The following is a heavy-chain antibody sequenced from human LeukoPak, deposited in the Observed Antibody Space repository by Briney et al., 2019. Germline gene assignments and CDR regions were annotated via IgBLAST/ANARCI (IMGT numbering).Heavy chain of an antibody. CDR1: VYTFTSWG. V-gene: IGHV1-18*01. Sequence: VTVSFQSSVYTFTSWGIGVLGQPPGQGLAGVGGISSYNGKKNYAQKIQGRVTMTTDTSTSTAYMELRSLRSDDTAVYYYARSGSRGRWFAASFYFDYWGQGTLVTVSS. CDR3: ARSGSRGRWFAASFYFDY. CDR2: ISSYNGKK. J-gene: IGHJ4*02. D-gene: IGHD3-10*01.